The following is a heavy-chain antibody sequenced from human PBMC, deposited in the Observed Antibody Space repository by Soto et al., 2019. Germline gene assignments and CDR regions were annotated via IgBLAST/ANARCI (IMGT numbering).Heavy chain of an antibody. CDR3: ARVDSSGYAFDY. V-gene: IGHV4-34*01. CDR1: GGSFSGYY. J-gene: IGHJ4*02. CDR2: INHSGST. D-gene: IGHD3-22*01. Sequence: NPSETLSLTCAVYGGSFSGYYWSWIRQPPGKGLEWIGEINHSGSTNYNPSLKSRVTISVDTSKNQFSLKLSSVTAADTAVYYCARVDSSGYAFDYWGQGTLVTVSS.